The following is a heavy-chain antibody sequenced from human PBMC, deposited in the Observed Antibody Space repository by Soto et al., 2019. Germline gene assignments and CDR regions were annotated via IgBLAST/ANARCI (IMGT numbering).Heavy chain of an antibody. CDR1: GYTLTELS. J-gene: IGHJ6*04. V-gene: IGHV1-24*01. D-gene: IGHD3-22*01. Sequence: ASVKVSCKVSGYTLTELSMHWVRQAPGKGLEWMGGFDPEDAEIIYAQKFEGRVTMTEDTSTDTAYMELSRLRSEGTALSYCAGITMTVVGACGMGVWGRRTTVTVSS. CDR2: FDPEDAEI. CDR3: AGITMTVVGACGMGV.